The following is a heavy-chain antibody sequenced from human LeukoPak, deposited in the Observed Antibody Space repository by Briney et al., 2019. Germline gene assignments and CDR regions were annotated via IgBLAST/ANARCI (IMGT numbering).Heavy chain of an antibody. CDR3: ARVGGYPYYFDS. CDR1: GFTVSNNY. Sequence: GGSLRLSCAGSGFTVSNNYMTWVRQAPGKGLEWVSSISSSSSYIYYADSVKGRFTISRDNAKNSLYLQMNSLRAEDTAVYYCARVGGYPYYFDSWGQGTLVTVSS. CDR2: ISSSSSYI. J-gene: IGHJ4*02. V-gene: IGHV3-21*01. D-gene: IGHD3-3*01.